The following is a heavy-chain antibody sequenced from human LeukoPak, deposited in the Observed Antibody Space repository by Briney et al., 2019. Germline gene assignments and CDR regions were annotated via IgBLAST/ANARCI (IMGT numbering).Heavy chain of an antibody. CDR1: GGSISSGDYY. Sequence: SQTLSLTCTVSGGSISSGDYYWSWIRQPPGKGLEWIGYIYYSGSTYYNPSLKSRVTISVDTSKNQFSLKLSSVTAADTAVYYCARQLGFYYGMDVWGQGITVTVSS. D-gene: IGHD6-6*01. J-gene: IGHJ6*02. CDR3: ARQLGFYYGMDV. CDR2: IYYSGST. V-gene: IGHV4-30-4*01.